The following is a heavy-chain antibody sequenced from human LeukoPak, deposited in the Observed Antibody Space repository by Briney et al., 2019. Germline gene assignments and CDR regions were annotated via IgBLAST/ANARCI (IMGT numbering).Heavy chain of an antibody. CDR1: GFILSNYG. V-gene: IGHV3-30*12. D-gene: IGHD3/OR15-3a*01. Sequence: GGSLRLSCVASGFILSNYGMHWVRQAPGKGLEWVTGIDYDGGKTYYGDSVKGRFTIYRDDSKNTLYLQMNSLRSEATPIYYCARDLEFFALAPGGQGTMVTVSS. CDR2: IDYDGGKT. CDR3: ARDLEFFALAP. J-gene: IGHJ4*02.